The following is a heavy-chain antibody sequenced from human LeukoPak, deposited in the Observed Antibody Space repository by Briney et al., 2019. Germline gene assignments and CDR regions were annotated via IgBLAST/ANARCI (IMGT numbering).Heavy chain of an antibody. D-gene: IGHD6-13*01. CDR1: GFTFSSYA. CDR3: AKELWSSRGRVSTGGNWFDP. Sequence: PGGSLRLSCAASGFTFSSYAMSWVRQAPGKGLEWVAFIRYDGSNKYYVDSVKGRFTISRDNSKNTLYLRMNSLRAEDTAVYYCAKELWSSRGRVSTGGNWFDPWGQGTLVTVSS. CDR2: IRYDGSNK. V-gene: IGHV3-30*02. J-gene: IGHJ5*02.